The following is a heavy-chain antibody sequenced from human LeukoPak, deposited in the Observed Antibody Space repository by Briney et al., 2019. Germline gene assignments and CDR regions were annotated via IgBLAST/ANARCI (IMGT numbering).Heavy chain of an antibody. CDR3: ARDPSDIVVVPAAPDDY. CDR2: INPSGGST. J-gene: IGHJ4*02. CDR1: GYTFTSYY. D-gene: IGHD2-2*01. Sequence: ASVKVSCKASGYTFTSYYMHWVRQAPGQGLEWMGIINPSGGSTSYAQKFQGRVTITADKSTSTAYMELSSLRSEDTAVYYCARDPSDIVVVPAAPDDYWGQGTLVTVSS. V-gene: IGHV1-46*01.